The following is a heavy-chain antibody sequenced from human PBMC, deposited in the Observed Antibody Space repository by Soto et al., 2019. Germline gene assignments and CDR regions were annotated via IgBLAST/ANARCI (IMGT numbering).Heavy chain of an antibody. Sequence: GSLRLSCAASGYSFSSYAMSWVRQAPGKGLEWVSAISAGGGSTCYADSVKGRFTISGDNSMNTPYPQLNSLKASDTAVYYCANDLARGGSRLGVDALDVWGQGTMVTVSS. V-gene: IGHV3-23*01. CDR3: ANDLARGGSRLGVDALDV. CDR1: GYSFSSYA. D-gene: IGHD2-8*01. J-gene: IGHJ6*02. CDR2: ISAGGGST.